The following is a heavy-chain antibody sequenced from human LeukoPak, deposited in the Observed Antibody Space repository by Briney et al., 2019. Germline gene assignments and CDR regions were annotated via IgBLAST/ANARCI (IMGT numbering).Heavy chain of an antibody. CDR2: IYDNGST. J-gene: IGHJ4*02. D-gene: IGHD3-10*01. Sequence: SETLSLTCAVSGASIISSNWWSWVRQPPGKGLEWIGEIYDNGSTNYNVSLKSRVTISVDTPKNQFSQKLSSVTASDTAVYYCARGTYYGSGKYDYWGEGTMVTVSS. CDR1: GASIISSNW. V-gene: IGHV4-4*02. CDR3: ARGTYYGSGKYDY.